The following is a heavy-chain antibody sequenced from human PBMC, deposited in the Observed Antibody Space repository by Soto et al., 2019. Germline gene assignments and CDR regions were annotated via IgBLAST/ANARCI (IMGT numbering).Heavy chain of an antibody. J-gene: IGHJ6*03. D-gene: IGHD4-17*01. CDR2: IYYSGST. Sequence: PSETLSLTCTVSGGSISSSSYYWGWIRQPPGKGLEWIGSIYYSGSTYYNPSLKSRVTISVDTSKNQFSLKLSSVTAADTAVYYCARRNGDYGVSYYYYYSMDVWGKGTTVTVSS. V-gene: IGHV4-39*01. CDR1: GGSISSSSYY. CDR3: ARRNGDYGVSYYYYYSMDV.